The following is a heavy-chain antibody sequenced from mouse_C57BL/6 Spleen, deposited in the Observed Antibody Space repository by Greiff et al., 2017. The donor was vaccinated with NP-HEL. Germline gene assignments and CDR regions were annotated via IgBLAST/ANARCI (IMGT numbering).Heavy chain of an antibody. CDR1: GYTFTDYN. D-gene: IGHD1-1*01. J-gene: IGHJ2*01. CDR2: INPNNGGT. CDR3: ARPITTVVGYYFDY. V-gene: IGHV1-18*01. Sequence: VQLQQSGPELVKPGASVKIPCKASGYTFTDYNMDWVKQSHGKSLEWIGDINPNNGGTNYNQKFKGKATLTVDKSSSTAYMELRSLTSEDTAVYYCARPITTVVGYYFDYWGQGTTLTVSS.